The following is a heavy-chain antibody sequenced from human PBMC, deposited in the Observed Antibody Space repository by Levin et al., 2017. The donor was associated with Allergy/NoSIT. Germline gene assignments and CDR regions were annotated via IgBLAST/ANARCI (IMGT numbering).Heavy chain of an antibody. CDR2: IWYDGSNK. J-gene: IGHJ6*02. Sequence: PGGSLRLSCAASGFTFSSYGMHWVRQAPGKGLEWVAVIWYDGSNKYYADSVKGRFTISRDNSKNTLYLQMNSLRAEDTAVYYCARERDIPSYYGMDVWGQGTTVTVSS. D-gene: IGHD2-15*01. V-gene: IGHV3-33*01. CDR3: ARERDIPSYYGMDV. CDR1: GFTFSSYG.